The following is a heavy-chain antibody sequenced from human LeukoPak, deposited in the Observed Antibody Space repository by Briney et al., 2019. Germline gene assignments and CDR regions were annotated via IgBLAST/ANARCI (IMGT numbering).Heavy chain of an antibody. Sequence: GGSLRLSCVASGFTFSSYAMSWVRQAPGKGLEWVSVISGSGGSTYHADSVKGRSTISRDNSKNTLFLQMNSLRAEDTAVYYCAKTGRGTTTFHYFDYWGQGTLVTVSS. J-gene: IGHJ4*02. CDR2: ISGSGGST. CDR3: AKTGRGTTTFHYFDY. D-gene: IGHD1-26*01. V-gene: IGHV3-23*01. CDR1: GFTFSSYA.